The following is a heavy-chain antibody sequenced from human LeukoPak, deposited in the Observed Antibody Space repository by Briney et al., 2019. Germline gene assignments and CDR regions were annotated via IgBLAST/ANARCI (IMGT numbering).Heavy chain of an antibody. Sequence: GGSLRLSCAASGLTFSSYWMSWVRQAPGKELEWVANIKQDGSEKYYVDSVKGRFTISRDNAKNSLYLQMNSLRAEDTAVYYCARDPRGQHPEGLDYWGQGTLVTVSS. V-gene: IGHV3-7*01. CDR2: IKQDGSEK. CDR3: ARDPRGQHPEGLDY. CDR1: GLTFSSYW. J-gene: IGHJ4*02. D-gene: IGHD3-10*01.